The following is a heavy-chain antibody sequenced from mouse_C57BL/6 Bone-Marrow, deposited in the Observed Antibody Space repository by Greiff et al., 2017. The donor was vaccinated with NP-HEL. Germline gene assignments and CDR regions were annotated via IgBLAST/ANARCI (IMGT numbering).Heavy chain of an antibody. D-gene: IGHD2-2*01. CDR2: ISSGGSYT. Sequence: EVKLQESGGDLVKPGGSLKLSCAASGFTFSSYGMSWVRQTPDKRLEWVATISSGGSYTYYPDSVKGRFTISRDNAKNTLYLQMSSLKSEDTAMYYCARRAGGYYDAMDYWGQGTSVTVSS. CDR3: ARRAGGYYDAMDY. J-gene: IGHJ4*01. V-gene: IGHV5-6*01. CDR1: GFTFSSYG.